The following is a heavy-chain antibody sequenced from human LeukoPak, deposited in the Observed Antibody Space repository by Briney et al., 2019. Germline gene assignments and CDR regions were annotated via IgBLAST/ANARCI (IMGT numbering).Heavy chain of an antibody. Sequence: ASVKVSCKASGYTFTSYGISWVRQAPGQGLEWMGWISAYNGNTNYAQKLQGRVTMTTDTSTSTAYMELSRLRSDDTAVYYCARLLWFGEGYYGMDVWGQGTTVTVSS. CDR3: ARLLWFGEGYYGMDV. CDR1: GYTFTSYG. D-gene: IGHD3-10*01. V-gene: IGHV1-18*01. J-gene: IGHJ6*02. CDR2: ISAYNGNT.